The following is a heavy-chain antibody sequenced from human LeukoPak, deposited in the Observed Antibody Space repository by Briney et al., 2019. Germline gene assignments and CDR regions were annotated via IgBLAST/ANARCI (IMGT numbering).Heavy chain of an antibody. J-gene: IGHJ6*03. D-gene: IGHD5-18*01. CDR2: ISGSGGST. CDR1: GFTFSSYA. Sequence: GGSLRLSCAASGFTFSSYAMSWVRQAPGKGLEWVSAISGSGGSTYYADSVKGRFTISRDNSKNTLYLQMNSLRAEDTAVYYCAKAGDTAMPSRVYYYMDVWGKGTTVTVSS. CDR3: AKAGDTAMPSRVYYYMDV. V-gene: IGHV3-23*01.